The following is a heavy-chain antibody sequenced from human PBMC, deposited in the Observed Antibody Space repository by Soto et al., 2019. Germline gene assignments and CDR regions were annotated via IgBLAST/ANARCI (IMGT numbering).Heavy chain of an antibody. D-gene: IGHD3-22*01. CDR3: VKEEYYYGSTCYYTFDD. Sequence: GGSLSLPCSASGFTFTGYAMHWVRQAPGQGLEYVSSISTNRGRTHYADSVKRRFTISRENSKNTQYLQMSSLRADDTAVDYSVKEEYYYGSTCYYTFDDWREGTLFTDAS. CDR2: ISTNRGRT. J-gene: IGHJ4*02. V-gene: IGHV3-64D*06. CDR1: GFTFTGYA.